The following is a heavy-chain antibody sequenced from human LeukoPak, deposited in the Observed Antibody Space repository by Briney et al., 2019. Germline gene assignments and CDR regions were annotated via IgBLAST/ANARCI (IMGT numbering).Heavy chain of an antibody. D-gene: IGHD3-10*01. J-gene: IGHJ6*02. Sequence: PGGSLRLSCAASGFTFSSYWMSWVRQAPGKGLEWVGRIKSKTDGGTTDYAAPVKGRFTISRDDSKNTLYLQMNSLKTEDTAVYYCTTDYAYYYGSGSPRHYYYYGMDVWGQGTTVTVSS. CDR2: IKSKTDGGTT. V-gene: IGHV3-15*01. CDR1: GFTFSSYW. CDR3: TTDYAYYYGSGSPRHYYYYGMDV.